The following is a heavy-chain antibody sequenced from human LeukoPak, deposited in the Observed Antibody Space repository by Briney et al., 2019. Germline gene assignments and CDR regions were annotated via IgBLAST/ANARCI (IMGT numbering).Heavy chain of an antibody. CDR3: ARDYYYDSSGYYYYYMDV. V-gene: IGHV3-53*01. CDR2: IYSGGST. J-gene: IGHJ6*03. D-gene: IGHD3-22*01. Sequence: GGSLRLSCAASGFTVRSNYMSWVRQAPGKGLEWVSVIYSGGSTYYADSVKGRFTISRDNSKNTLYLQMNSLGAEDTAVYYCARDYYYDSSGYYYYYMDVWGKGTAVTDSS. CDR1: GFTVRSNY.